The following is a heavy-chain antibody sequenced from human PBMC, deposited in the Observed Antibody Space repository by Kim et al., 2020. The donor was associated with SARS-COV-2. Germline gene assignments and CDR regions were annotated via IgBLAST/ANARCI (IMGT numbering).Heavy chain of an antibody. V-gene: IGHV3-23*01. CDR1: GFTFSSYA. D-gene: IGHD3-10*01. CDR2: ISGSGGST. CDR3: AKDFPTYLLDYYYGMDV. J-gene: IGHJ6*02. Sequence: GGSLRLSCAASGFTFSSYAMSWVRQAPGKGLEWVSAISGSGGSTYYADSVKGRFTISRDNSKNTLYLQMNSLRAEDTAVYYCAKDFPTYLLDYYYGMDVWGQGTTVTVSS.